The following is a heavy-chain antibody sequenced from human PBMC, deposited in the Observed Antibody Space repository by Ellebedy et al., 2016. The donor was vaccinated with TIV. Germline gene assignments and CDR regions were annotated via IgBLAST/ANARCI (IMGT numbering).Heavy chain of an antibody. CDR3: AIPPGIVMTGTG. CDR1: GYTFTAYY. D-gene: IGHD1-7*01. CDR2: VNPNNGGT. Sequence: AASVKVSCKASGYTFTAYYIHWVRRAPGQGLEWMGWVNPNNGGTKYAQKFQGRVTMTRDTSVNAAYLELSRLRVDDTALYYCAIPPGIVMTGTGWGQGTLVTVSS. V-gene: IGHV1-2*02. J-gene: IGHJ1*01.